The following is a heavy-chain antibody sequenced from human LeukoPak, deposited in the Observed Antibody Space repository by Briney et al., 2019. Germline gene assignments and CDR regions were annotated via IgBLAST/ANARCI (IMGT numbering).Heavy chain of an antibody. D-gene: IGHD3-16*01. CDR2: TYYRSKWYY. CDR1: GDSVSSSGAA. V-gene: IGHV6-1*01. Sequence: SQTLSLTCAISGDSVSSSGAAWNWIRQSPSRGLEWLGRTYYRSKWYYDYAESVRSRITINPDTSNNQFSLHLNSVTPEDTAVYYCTRCHWGRGMEYWYFDLWGRGTLVTVSS. CDR3: TRCHWGRGMEYWYFDL. J-gene: IGHJ2*01.